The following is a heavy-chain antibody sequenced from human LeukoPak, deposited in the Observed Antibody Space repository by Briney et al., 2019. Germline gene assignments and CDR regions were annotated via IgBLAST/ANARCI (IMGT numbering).Heavy chain of an antibody. CDR1: GGSFSSYY. Sequence: KASETLSLTCTVSGGSFSSYYWSWIRQPPGKGLEWIGYIYYSGSTNYNPSLKSRVTISVDTSKNQFSLKLSSVTAADTAVYYCARKGYSYGYMGYYYGMDVWGQGTTVTVSS. CDR3: ARKGYSYGYMGYYYGMDV. J-gene: IGHJ6*02. CDR2: IYYSGST. D-gene: IGHD5-18*01. V-gene: IGHV4-59*01.